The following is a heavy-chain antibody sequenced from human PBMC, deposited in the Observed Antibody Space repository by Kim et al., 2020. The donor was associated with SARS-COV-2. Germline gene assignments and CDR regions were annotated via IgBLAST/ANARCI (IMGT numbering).Heavy chain of an antibody. V-gene: IGHV6-1*01. J-gene: IGHJ4*02. D-gene: IGHD6-19*01. CDR2: FR. Sequence: FREYAVAVKSRITISPDTSKNQFSLQLNSVTPEATAVYYCARDSSGSYDYWGQGTLVTVSS. CDR3: ARDSSGSYDY.